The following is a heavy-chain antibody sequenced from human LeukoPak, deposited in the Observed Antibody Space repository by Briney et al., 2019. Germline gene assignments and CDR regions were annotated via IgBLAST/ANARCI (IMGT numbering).Heavy chain of an antibody. Sequence: SETLSLTCTASGGSISSYYWSWIRQPPGKGLEWIGYIYYSGSTNYNPSLRSRVTISVDTSKNQFSLNLSPVTAADTAVYFCAREARALKAYLDYWGQGTLVTVSS. CDR3: AREARALKAYLDY. CDR1: GGSISSYY. J-gene: IGHJ4*02. V-gene: IGHV4-59*12. D-gene: IGHD1-26*01. CDR2: IYYSGST.